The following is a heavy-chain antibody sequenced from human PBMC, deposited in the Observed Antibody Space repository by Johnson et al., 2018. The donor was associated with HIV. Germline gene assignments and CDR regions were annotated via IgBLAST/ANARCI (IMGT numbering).Heavy chain of an antibody. CDR3: AKGPQGIATPDAFDI. CDR1: GFTFNSYA. J-gene: IGHJ3*02. Sequence: QVQLVESGGGVVQPGRSLRLFCAASGFTFNSYAMHWVRQAPGKGLEWVAVISYDGSDKYYADSVKGRFTISRDNSKNTLYLQMNSLRAEDTAVYYCAKGPQGIATPDAFDIWGQGTMVTVSS. D-gene: IGHD2-21*01. CDR2: ISYDGSDK. V-gene: IGHV3-30*04.